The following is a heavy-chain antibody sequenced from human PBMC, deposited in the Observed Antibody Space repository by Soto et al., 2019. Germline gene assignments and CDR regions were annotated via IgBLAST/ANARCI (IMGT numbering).Heavy chain of an antibody. J-gene: IGHJ6*03. D-gene: IGHD2-15*01. CDR2: ISSSGGNT. Sequence: EVQLLESGGGLIQPGGSLRLSCAASGFTFSSHAMSWVRQAPGKGLEWVSAISSSGGNTYYADSVEGRFTISRDDSKNMLYLQMSRLRAEDTALYCCAKAKGGSVYYYYYYMDVWGKGTTVTVAS. V-gene: IGHV3-23*01. CDR3: AKAKGGSVYYYYYYMDV. CDR1: GFTFSSHA.